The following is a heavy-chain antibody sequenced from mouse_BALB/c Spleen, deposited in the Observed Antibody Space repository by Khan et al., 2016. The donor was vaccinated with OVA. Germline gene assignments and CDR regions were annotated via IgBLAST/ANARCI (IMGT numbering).Heavy chain of an antibody. J-gene: IGHJ2*01. CDR1: GYSFTDYT. D-gene: IGHD1-1*01. CDR3: TRIYRSDFDY. CDR2: INPYNSVS. Sequence: EVQLQQSGPELVKPGDSMKISCKASGYSFTDYTLNWVKQSHGKTLEWIGLINPYNSVSNYNQKFKGKATLTVDESSSTAHMELRSLAAEDSAVYYCTRIYRSDFDYWGQGTTLTVSS. V-gene: IGHV1-20*01.